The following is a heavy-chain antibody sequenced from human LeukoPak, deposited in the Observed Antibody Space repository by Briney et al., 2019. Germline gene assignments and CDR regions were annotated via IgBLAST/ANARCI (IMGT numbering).Heavy chain of an antibody. CDR3: ARDPYSSGWPSYYYYGMDV. CDR1: GFTFSSYW. J-gene: IGHJ6*02. CDR2: IKQDGSEK. Sequence: PGGSLRLSCAASGFTFSSYWMSWVRQAPGKGLEWVANIKQDGSEKYYVDSVKGRFTISRDNAKNPLYPQMNSLRAEDTAVYYCARDPYSSGWPSYYYYGMDVWGQGTTVTVSS. D-gene: IGHD6-19*01. V-gene: IGHV3-7*01.